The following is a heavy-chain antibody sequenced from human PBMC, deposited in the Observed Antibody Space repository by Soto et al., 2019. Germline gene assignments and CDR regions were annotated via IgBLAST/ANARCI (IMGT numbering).Heavy chain of an antibody. J-gene: IGHJ6*02. Sequence: YAASVKGRFTISRDDSKNTTYLQMNSLKTENTAVYYCTRNGDYVWGMDVWGQGTTVTVSS. V-gene: IGHV3-73*01. D-gene: IGHD4-17*01. CDR3: TRNGDYVWGMDV.